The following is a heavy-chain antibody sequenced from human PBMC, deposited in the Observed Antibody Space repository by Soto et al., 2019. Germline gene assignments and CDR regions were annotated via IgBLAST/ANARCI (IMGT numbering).Heavy chain of an antibody. D-gene: IGHD3-10*01. J-gene: IGHJ4*02. CDR3: AKDAVLWFGESAMGY. V-gene: IGHV3-23*01. Sequence: ESGGGLVQPGGSLRLACTASGFTFSNYGMSWVRQAPGKGLEWVSSISTSGGNTYYADSVKGRFTISRDNSKKTLYLQMNSLRAEDTAVYYCAKDAVLWFGESAMGYWGQGTLVTVSS. CDR2: ISTSGGNT. CDR1: GFTFSNYG.